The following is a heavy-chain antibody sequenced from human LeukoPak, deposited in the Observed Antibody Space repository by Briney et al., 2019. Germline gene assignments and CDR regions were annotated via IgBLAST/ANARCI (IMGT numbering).Heavy chain of an antibody. J-gene: IGHJ3*02. D-gene: IGHD5-24*01. CDR2: INPDGGNT. Sequence: RASVKVSCKASGYTFTSYGISWVRQAPGQVLEWMGLINPDGGNTNYAQNFQGRVTLTRDTSTSTVYMELSSLRSEDTAIYYCARIRDGYNDAYDIWGQGTVVTVPS. V-gene: IGHV1-46*01. CDR3: ARIRDGYNDAYDI. CDR1: GYTFTSYG.